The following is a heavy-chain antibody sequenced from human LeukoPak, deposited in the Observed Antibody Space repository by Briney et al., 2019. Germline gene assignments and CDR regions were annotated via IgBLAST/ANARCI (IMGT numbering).Heavy chain of an antibody. CDR1: GYTFSDYT. CDR3: ASLPVDTSMVSDY. CDR2: IIPIVDIP. J-gene: IGHJ4*02. Sequence: SVKVSCKASGYTFSDYTINWVRQAPGQGLEWMGRIIPIVDIPNYAQKFQGRVTITADKSTSTAYMELSSLRSEDTAVYYCASLPVDTSMVSDYWGQGTLVTVSS. D-gene: IGHD5-18*01. V-gene: IGHV1-69*02.